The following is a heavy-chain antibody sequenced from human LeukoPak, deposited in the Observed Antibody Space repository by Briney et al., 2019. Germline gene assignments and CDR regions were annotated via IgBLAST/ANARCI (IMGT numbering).Heavy chain of an antibody. CDR1: GFSFSGYA. J-gene: IGHJ4*02. D-gene: IGHD3-9*01. Sequence: PGGSLRLSCAASGFSFSGYAMSWVRQAPGKGLDWVSGVSDSGVNTYYADSVKGRFTISRDNSRNTLYLQMNSLRAADTAVYYCVGIRYFDWSSSEFWGQGTLVTVSS. CDR2: VSDSGVNT. CDR3: VGIRYFDWSSSEF. V-gene: IGHV3-23*01.